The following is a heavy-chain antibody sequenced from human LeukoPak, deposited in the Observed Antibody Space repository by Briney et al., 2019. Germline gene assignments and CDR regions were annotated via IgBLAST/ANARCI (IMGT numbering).Heavy chain of an antibody. CDR2: INPNSGGT. D-gene: IGHD6-13*01. Sequence: ASVKVSCKASGGTFSSYAISWVRQAPGQGLEWMGWINPNSGGTNYAQKFQGRVTMTRDTSISTAYMELSRLRSDDTAVYYCARVSQIGYSSSWYNYWGQGTLVTVSS. CDR1: GGTFSSYA. CDR3: ARVSQIGYSSSWYNY. V-gene: IGHV1-2*02. J-gene: IGHJ4*02.